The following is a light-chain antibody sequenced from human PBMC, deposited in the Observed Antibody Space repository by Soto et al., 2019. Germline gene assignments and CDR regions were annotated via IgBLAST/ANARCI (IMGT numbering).Light chain of an antibody. Sequence: QSVLTQPPSASGTPGQRVSISCSGRSSNIGSNIVNWYQHLPGTAPKLLIFINDQRPSGVPDRFSGSKSGTSASLAISALQSEDEAHYYCAVWDDSLNGWVFGGGTKVTVL. CDR1: SSNIGSNI. V-gene: IGLV1-44*01. CDR2: IND. J-gene: IGLJ3*02. CDR3: AVWDDSLNGWV.